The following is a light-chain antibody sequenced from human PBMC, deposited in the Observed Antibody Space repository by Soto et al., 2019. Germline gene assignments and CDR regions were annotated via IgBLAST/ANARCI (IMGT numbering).Light chain of an antibody. CDR3: SSYTSSGLYV. Sequence: QSALTQPASVSGSPGQSITISCTGTSSDVGGYNYVCWYQQHPGKAPKLMIFEVNSRPSRVSNRFSGSKSGNTASLTISGLQAEDEADYYCSSYTSSGLYVFGTGTKLTVL. CDR2: EVN. V-gene: IGLV2-14*01. J-gene: IGLJ1*01. CDR1: SSDVGGYNY.